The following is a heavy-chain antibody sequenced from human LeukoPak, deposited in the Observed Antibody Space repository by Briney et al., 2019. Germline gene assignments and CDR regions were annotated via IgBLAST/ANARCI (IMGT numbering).Heavy chain of an antibody. CDR1: GYTFTGYY. CDR2: INPNSGGT. D-gene: IGHD3-10*01. V-gene: IGHV1-2*02. CDR3: ASVYGSGSYYPFDY. Sequence: ASVKVSCKASGYTFTGYYMHWVRQAPGQGLEWMGWINPNSGGTNYGQKFQGRVTMTRDTSISTAYMELSRLRSDDTAVYYCASVYGSGSYYPFDYWGQGTLVTVSS. J-gene: IGHJ4*02.